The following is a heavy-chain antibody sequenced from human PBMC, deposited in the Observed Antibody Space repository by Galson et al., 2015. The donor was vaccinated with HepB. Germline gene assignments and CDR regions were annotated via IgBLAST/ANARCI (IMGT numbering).Heavy chain of an antibody. Sequence: ETLSLTCTVSGGSTSSSSYYWGWIRQPPGKGLEWIGSIYYSGSTYYNPSLKSRVTISVDTSKNQFSLKLSSVTAADTAVYYCARHKARDSSSWYNQKVFRWFDPWGQGTLVTVSS. J-gene: IGHJ5*02. V-gene: IGHV4-39*01. CDR3: ARHKARDSSSWYNQKVFRWFDP. CDR2: IYYSGST. CDR1: GGSTSSSSYY. D-gene: IGHD6-13*01.